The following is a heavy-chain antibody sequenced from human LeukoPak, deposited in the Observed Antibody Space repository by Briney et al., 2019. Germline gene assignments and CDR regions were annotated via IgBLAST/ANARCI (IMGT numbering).Heavy chain of an antibody. CDR2: VIWISVNT. J-gene: IGHJ3*01. CDR1: GFSFADSA. CDR3: AKDRAELGASRSYAFDV. V-gene: IGHV3-9*03. D-gene: IGHD1-26*01. Sequence: SLRLSCGVLGFSFADSALHGVPQSPGKGRGWVASVIWISVNTGYGDSLKGRVTTHRNNGKKSLYLQMNGLRVEDMALYYCAKDRAELGASRSYAFDVWGQGTMVTVSS.